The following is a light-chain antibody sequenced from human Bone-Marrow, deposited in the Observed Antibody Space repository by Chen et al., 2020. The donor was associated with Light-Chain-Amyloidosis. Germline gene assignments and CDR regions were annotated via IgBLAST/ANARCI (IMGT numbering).Light chain of an antibody. CDR1: NIGSKS. Sequence: SYVLSQPPSVSVATGKTARITRGGNNIGSKSVHWYQQKPGQAPVLVIYYDSDRPSGIPERFSGSNSGNTATLTISRVEAGDEADYYCQVWDSSSVVFGGGTKLTVL. J-gene: IGLJ2*01. CDR3: QVWDSSSVV. V-gene: IGLV3-21*04. CDR2: YDS.